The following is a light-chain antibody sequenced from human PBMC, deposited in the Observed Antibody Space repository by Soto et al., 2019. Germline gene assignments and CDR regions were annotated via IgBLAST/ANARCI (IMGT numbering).Light chain of an antibody. CDR3: KSYTTPSTYV. J-gene: IGLJ1*01. CDR2: DVS. CDR1: SSDVGAYNY. Sequence: QSALTQPASVSGSPGQSIAISCTGTSSDVGAYNYVSWYQQPPGKAPKLMIYDVSNRPSGVSDRFSGSKSGNTASLTISGLQNEDEADYYCKSYTTPSTYVFGTGTKLTVL. V-gene: IGLV2-14*01.